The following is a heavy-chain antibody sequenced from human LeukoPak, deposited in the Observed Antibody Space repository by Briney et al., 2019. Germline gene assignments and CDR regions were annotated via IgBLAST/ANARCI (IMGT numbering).Heavy chain of an antibody. Sequence: SVKVSCKASGGTFSSYAISWVRQAPGQGPEWMGGIIPIFGTANYVQKFQGRVTITADESTSTAYMELSSLRSEGTAVYYCASDTVTSLIYYYYGMDVWGQGTTVTVSS. CDR3: ASDTVTSLIYYYYGMDV. CDR2: IIPIFGTA. V-gene: IGHV1-69*13. D-gene: IGHD4-11*01. CDR1: GGTFSSYA. J-gene: IGHJ6*02.